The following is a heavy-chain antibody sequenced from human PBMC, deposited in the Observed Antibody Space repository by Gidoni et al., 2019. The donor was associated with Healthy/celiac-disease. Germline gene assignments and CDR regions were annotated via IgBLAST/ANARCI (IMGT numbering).Heavy chain of an antibody. V-gene: IGHV4-61*02. D-gene: IGHD3-22*01. CDR1: GGSISSGSYY. J-gene: IGHJ3*02. Sequence: QVQLQESGPGLVKPSQTLSLTCTVSGGSISSGSYYWSWIRQPAGKGLEWIGRIYTSGSTNYNPSLKSRVTISVDTSKNQFSLKLSSVTAADTAVYYCARYYYDSSGYYYTRDDAFDIWGQGTMVTVSS. CDR2: IYTSGST. CDR3: ARYYYDSSGYYYTRDDAFDI.